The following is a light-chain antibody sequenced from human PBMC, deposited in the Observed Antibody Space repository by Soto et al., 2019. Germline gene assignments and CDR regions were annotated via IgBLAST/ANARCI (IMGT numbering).Light chain of an antibody. CDR3: QQRSNWPIT. V-gene: IGKV3-11*01. CDR1: QSINTY. J-gene: IGKJ5*01. Sequence: EIVLTQSPATLSLSPGESATLPCRASQSINTYLAWFRQRPGQAPRLLIYDASNRATGIPARISGSGSGTDFTLTISRLEPEDFAVYYCQQRSNWPITFGQGTRMEIK. CDR2: DAS.